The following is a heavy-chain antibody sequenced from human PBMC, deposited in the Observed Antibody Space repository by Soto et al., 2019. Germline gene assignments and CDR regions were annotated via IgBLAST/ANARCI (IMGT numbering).Heavy chain of an antibody. D-gene: IGHD3-22*01. J-gene: IGHJ3*02. Sequence: QVQLQESGPGLVKPSQTLSLTCTVSGGSISSGDYYWSWIRQPPGKGLEWIGYIYYSGSTYYNPSLNSRVTISVDTSKTQFSLKLSSVTAADTAVYYCARPLYGYDSSGYNAFDIWGQGTMVTVSS. CDR3: ARPLYGYDSSGYNAFDI. V-gene: IGHV4-30-4*01. CDR1: GGSISSGDYY. CDR2: IYYSGST.